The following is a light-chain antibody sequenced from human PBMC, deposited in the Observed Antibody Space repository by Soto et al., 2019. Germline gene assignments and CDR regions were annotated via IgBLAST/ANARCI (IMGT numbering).Light chain of an antibody. CDR3: CSFAGTSFVM. V-gene: IGLV2-23*01. Sequence: QSALIQPASVSGSPGQSITISCTGSSNDIGRYNLVSWYQKHPGKAPKFIIYEANNRPSGVSDRFSGSKSGNTASLTISGLQADDEADYYCCSFAGTSFVMFGGGTQLTVL. J-gene: IGLJ3*02. CDR1: SNDIGRYNL. CDR2: EAN.